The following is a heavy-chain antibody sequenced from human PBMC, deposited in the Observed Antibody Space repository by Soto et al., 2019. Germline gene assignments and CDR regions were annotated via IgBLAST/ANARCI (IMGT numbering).Heavy chain of an antibody. CDR1: GVSISSSSW. V-gene: IGHV4-4*02. CDR3: AGGFGSGHYDY. CDR2: IYHSGST. J-gene: IGHJ4*02. Sequence: QVQVQESGPGLVKPSGTLSLTCAVSGVSISSSSWWSWVRQPPGKGLEWIGKIYHSGSTNYNPSPKSRVAISVDKSKNQFSLKLTSVTAADTAVYYCAGGFGSGHYDYWGQGTLVTVSS. D-gene: IGHD3-10*01.